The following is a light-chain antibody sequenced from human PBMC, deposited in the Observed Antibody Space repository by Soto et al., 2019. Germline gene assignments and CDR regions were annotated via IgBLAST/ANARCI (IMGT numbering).Light chain of an antibody. Sequence: DIQMTQSPSSLSASVGDRVTITCQASQDISNYLNWYQQKPGKAPKLLIYDASNLETGVPSRFSGSGSRTDFTFTISRLQPEDIATYYCQQYDNIPTFGGGTKVEIK. CDR2: DAS. J-gene: IGKJ4*01. V-gene: IGKV1-33*01. CDR3: QQYDNIPT. CDR1: QDISNY.